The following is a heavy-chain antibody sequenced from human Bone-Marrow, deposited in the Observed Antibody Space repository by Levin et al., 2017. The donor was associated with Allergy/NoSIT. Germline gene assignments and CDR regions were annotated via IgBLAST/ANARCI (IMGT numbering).Heavy chain of an antibody. CDR3: ARDGGRFCSSTSCYSGYYNYGMDV. J-gene: IGHJ6*02. CDR2: ITDSDTTV. D-gene: IGHD2-2*02. V-gene: IGHV3-11*01. CDR1: GFTFSDYY. Sequence: GGSLRLSCAASGFTFSDYYMSWIRQAPGKGLEWLAYITDSDTTVYYADSVKGRFTISRDNAKNSLYLQMNSLSSEDTAVYYCARDGGRFCSSTSCYSGYYNYGMDVWGQGTTVTVSS.